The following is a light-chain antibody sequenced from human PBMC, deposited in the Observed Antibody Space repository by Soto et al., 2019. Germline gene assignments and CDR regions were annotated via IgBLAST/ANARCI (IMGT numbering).Light chain of an antibody. V-gene: IGKV1-39*01. CDR1: QNINAY. J-gene: IGKJ1*01. CDR3: QQSYIIPRT. CDR2: AAS. Sequence: DIQLTQSPSSLSASVGDRVTITCRSSQNINAYLNWYQQKAGKAPEFLIYAASNLQSGVPPRFSGSGSGTEFALIISSLQPEDSATYFCQQSYIIPRTFGQGTKVDIK.